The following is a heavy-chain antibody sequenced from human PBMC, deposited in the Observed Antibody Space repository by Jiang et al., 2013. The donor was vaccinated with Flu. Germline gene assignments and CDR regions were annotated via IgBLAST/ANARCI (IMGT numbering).Heavy chain of an antibody. V-gene: IGHV1-69*01. CDR1: GTFSSYA. Sequence: GTFSSYAISWVRQAPGQGLEWMGGIIPIFGTANYAQKFQGRVTITADESTSTAYMELSSLRSEDTAVYYCARDSTDYYDSSGSNDAFDIWGQGTMVTVSS. CDR3: ARDSTDYYDSSGSNDAFDI. J-gene: IGHJ3*02. CDR2: IIPIFGTA. D-gene: IGHD3-22*01.